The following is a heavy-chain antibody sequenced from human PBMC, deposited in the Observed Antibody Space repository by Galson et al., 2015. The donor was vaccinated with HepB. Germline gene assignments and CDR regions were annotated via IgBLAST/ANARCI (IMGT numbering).Heavy chain of an antibody. D-gene: IGHD2-21*02. CDR3: ARHPGRGSDGYAFDN. CDR2: VRYTGTT. Sequence: ETLSLTCTVSGGSISNYYWSWIRQPPGKGLEWIGYVRYTGTTKYNPFLNRPVTISVDASGNQVSLRLRSVTAADTAVYFCARHPGRGSDGYAFDNWGQGILVTVSS. CDR1: GGSISNYY. V-gene: IGHV4-59*08. J-gene: IGHJ4*02.